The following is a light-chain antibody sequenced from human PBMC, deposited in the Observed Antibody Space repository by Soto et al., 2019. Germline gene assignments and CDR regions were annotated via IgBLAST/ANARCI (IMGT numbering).Light chain of an antibody. Sequence: EIVMTQSPATLSVSPGERATLSCRASQSVSSNLAWYQQKPGQAPRLLIYGASTRATGIPARFSGSGSGTEFTLTISSLQSEDFATYYCHQYDTVPYAFGPGTKVDLK. CDR1: QSVSSN. CDR2: GAS. J-gene: IGKJ3*01. V-gene: IGKV3-15*01. CDR3: HQYDTVPYA.